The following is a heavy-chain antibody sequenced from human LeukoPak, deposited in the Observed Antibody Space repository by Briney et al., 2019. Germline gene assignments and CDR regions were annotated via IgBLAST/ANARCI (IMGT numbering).Heavy chain of an antibody. CDR1: GFTFDDYA. D-gene: IGHD4-17*01. Sequence: PGRSLRLSCAASGFTFDDYAMHWVRQVPGKGLEWVSGISWNSGHIGFADSVKGRFTISRDNAKNSLYLQMNSLRAEDTALYYCAKGTTLTNHFDSWGQGTLVTVS. CDR2: ISWNSGHI. CDR3: AKGTTLTNHFDS. J-gene: IGHJ4*02. V-gene: IGHV3-9*01.